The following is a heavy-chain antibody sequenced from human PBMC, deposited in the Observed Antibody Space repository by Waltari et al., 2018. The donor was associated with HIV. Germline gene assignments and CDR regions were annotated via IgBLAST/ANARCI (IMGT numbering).Heavy chain of an antibody. CDR2: VSGNGNTI. J-gene: IGHJ4*02. D-gene: IGHD1-26*01. CDR3: AKSDSGNLPSLDD. V-gene: IGHV3-23*01. CDR1: GFPFSTYA. Sequence: EVQLLESGGGLVQTGGSLRLSCAASGFPFSTYAMSWVRQAPGKGVEWGSGVSGNGNTIHFTDSVKGQCTSSRDNSKNTLYLQMNGLRAEDTAVYYCAKSDSGNLPSLDDWGQGTLVTVSS.